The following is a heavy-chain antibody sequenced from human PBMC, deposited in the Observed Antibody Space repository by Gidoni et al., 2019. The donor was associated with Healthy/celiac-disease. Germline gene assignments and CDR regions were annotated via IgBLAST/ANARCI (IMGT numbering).Heavy chain of an antibody. CDR2: ISWNSGSI. Sequence: EVQLVESGGGLVQPGRSLRLSCAASGFTFDDYAMHWVRQAPGKGLEWVSGISWNSGSIGYADSVKGRFTISRDNAKNSLYLQMNSLRAEDTALYYCAKDCSSTSCYHFDYWGQGTLVTVSS. V-gene: IGHV3-9*01. J-gene: IGHJ4*02. CDR3: AKDCSSTSCYHFDY. CDR1: GFTFDDYA. D-gene: IGHD2-2*01.